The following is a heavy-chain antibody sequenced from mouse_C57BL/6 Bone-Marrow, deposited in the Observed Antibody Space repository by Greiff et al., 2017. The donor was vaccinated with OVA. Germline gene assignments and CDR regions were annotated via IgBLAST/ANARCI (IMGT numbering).Heavy chain of an antibody. Sequence: VQLKESGPGLVKPSQSLSLTCSVTGYSITSGYYWNWIRQFPGNKLEWMGYISYDGSNNYNPSLKNRISLTRDTSKNQFFLKLNSVTTEDTATYYGARGGYYAWFAYWGQGTLVTVSA. D-gene: IGHD2-3*01. CDR3: ARGGYYAWFAY. V-gene: IGHV3-6*01. CDR1: GYSITSGYY. J-gene: IGHJ3*01. CDR2: ISYDGSN.